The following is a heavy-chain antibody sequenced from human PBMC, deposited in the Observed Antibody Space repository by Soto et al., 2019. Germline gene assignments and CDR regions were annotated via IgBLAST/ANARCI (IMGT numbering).Heavy chain of an antibody. CDR2: IIPIFGTA. J-gene: IGHJ6*02. CDR3: ARDRLGYCSSTSCYYYYYYYGMDV. CDR1: GGTFSSYA. V-gene: IGHV1-69*06. Sequence: QVQLVQSGAEVKKPGSSVKVSCKASGGTFSSYAISWVRQAPGQGLEWMGGIIPIFGTANYAQKFQGRVTITADKSTSTAYVELSSLSSEDTGVYYCARDRLGYCSSTSCYYYYYYYGMDVWGQGTTVTVSS. D-gene: IGHD2-2*01.